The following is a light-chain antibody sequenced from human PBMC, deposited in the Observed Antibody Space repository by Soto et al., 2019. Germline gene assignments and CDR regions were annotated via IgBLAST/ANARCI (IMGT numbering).Light chain of an antibody. CDR2: DAS. CDR3: QQYNSYPWT. CDR1: QSLSSW. V-gene: IGKV1-5*01. Sequence: DIQMTQSPSTLSASVGDRVTITCRASQSLSSWLAWYQQKPGKAPKLLIYDASSLESGVPSRFSGSGSGTEFPLTISSLQPDDFATYYCQQYNSYPWTFGQGTTVEIK. J-gene: IGKJ1*01.